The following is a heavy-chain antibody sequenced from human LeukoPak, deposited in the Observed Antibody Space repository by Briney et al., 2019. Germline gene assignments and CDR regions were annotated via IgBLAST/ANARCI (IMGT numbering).Heavy chain of an antibody. J-gene: IGHJ4*02. V-gene: IGHV1-69*04. CDR1: GGTFSSYA. CDR3: ARERVYYYDSSGYYYPFDY. CDR2: IIPILGIA. D-gene: IGHD3-22*01. Sequence: SVKVSCKASGGTFSSYAISWVRQAPGQGLEWMGRIIPILGIANYAQKFQGRVTITADKSTSTAYMELSSLRSEDTAVYHCARERVYYYDSSGYYYPFDYWGQGTLVTVSS.